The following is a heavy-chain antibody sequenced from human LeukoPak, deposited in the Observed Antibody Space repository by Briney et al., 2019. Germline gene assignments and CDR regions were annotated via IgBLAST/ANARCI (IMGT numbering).Heavy chain of an antibody. J-gene: IGHJ4*02. CDR2: INPNSGGT. CDR1: GYTVTRYY. CDR3: ARDLYAVAGTDY. V-gene: IGHV1-2*02. D-gene: IGHD6-19*01. Sequence: GASVKLSYKASGYTVTRYYMHSVREAPGQGLEWVGWINPNSGGTNYAQKFQGRVTMTRDTSISTAYMELRRLRSDDTAVYYCARDLYAVAGTDYRGQVTLVTVSS.